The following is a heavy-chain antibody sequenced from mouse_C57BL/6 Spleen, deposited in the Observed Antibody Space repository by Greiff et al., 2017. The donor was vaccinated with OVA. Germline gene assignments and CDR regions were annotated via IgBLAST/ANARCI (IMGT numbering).Heavy chain of an antibody. Sequence: QVQLQQSGAELVKPGASVKISCKASGYAFSSYWMNWVKQRPGKGLEWIGQIYPGDGDTNYNGKFKGKATLTADKSSSTAYMQLSSLTSEDSAVYFCARLDNGYSYAMDYWGQGTSVTVSS. V-gene: IGHV1-80*01. CDR3: ARLDNGYSYAMDY. CDR1: GYAFSSYW. D-gene: IGHD2-3*01. J-gene: IGHJ4*01. CDR2: IYPGDGDT.